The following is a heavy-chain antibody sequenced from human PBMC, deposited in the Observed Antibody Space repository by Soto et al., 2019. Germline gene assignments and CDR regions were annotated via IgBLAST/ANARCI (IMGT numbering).Heavy chain of an antibody. Sequence: SETLSLTCTVSGASITCTSYWSWIRQPAGKGLEWIGRFSLSGTTNYNPSLRSRVTMSADVSKNQFSLRLTSVTAADTALYYCARWMTPPGAPAWYYFDSWGQGTLVTVSS. CDR1: GASITCTSY. V-gene: IGHV4-4*07. CDR2: FSLSGTT. J-gene: IGHJ4*02. CDR3: ARWMTPPGAPAWYYFDS. D-gene: IGHD2-8*02.